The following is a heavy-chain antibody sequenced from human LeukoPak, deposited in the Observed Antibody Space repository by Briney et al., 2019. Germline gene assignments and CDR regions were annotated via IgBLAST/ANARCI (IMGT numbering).Heavy chain of an antibody. CDR2: ISYDGSNK. CDR3: ARDIKDIVVVPAAMDYYYYYMDV. V-gene: IGHV3-30*04. CDR1: GFIFNNYA. J-gene: IGHJ6*03. Sequence: GGSLRLSCAASGFIFNNYALHWVRQAPGKGLEWVAVISYDGSNKDYADSVKGRFTISRDNSKNTLYLQMNSLRAEDTAVYYCARDIKDIVVVPAAMDYYYYYMDVWGKGTTVTISS. D-gene: IGHD2-2*01.